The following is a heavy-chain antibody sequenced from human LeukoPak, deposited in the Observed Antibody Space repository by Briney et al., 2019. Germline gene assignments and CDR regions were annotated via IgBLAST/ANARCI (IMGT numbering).Heavy chain of an antibody. CDR1: GVSITSYY. CDR3: ARRGYYYDSSHYYYFDY. J-gene: IGHJ4*02. Sequence: SDTLSLTCTVSGVSITSYYWSWVRQPPGKGLEWIGSIYYSGSTNDNPSLKSRVTTAVDTSKNQFSLKLSSVTAADTAVYYCARRGYYYDSSHYYYFDYWGQGTLVTVSS. V-gene: IGHV4-59*08. CDR2: IYYSGST. D-gene: IGHD3-22*01.